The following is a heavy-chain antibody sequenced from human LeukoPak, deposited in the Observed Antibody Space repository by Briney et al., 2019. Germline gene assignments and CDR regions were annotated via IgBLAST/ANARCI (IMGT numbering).Heavy chain of an antibody. V-gene: IGHV3-23*01. Sequence: GESLRLSCAASGFTFSSYAMSWVRQAPGKGLEWVSAISGSGGSTYYADSVKGRFTISRDNSKNTLYLQMNSLRAEDTAVYYCAKSSTYYDFWSCHYGYEGYYFDYCGQETLVSVSS. D-gene: IGHD3-3*01. CDR3: AKSSTYYDFWSCHYGYEGYYFDY. CDR1: GFTFSSYA. J-gene: IGHJ4*02. CDR2: ISGSGGST.